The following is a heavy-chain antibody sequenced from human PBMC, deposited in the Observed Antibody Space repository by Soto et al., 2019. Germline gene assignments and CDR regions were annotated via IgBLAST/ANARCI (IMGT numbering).Heavy chain of an antibody. Sequence: EVQLVVSGGGLVQPGGSLRLSCAASGFTFSSYWMRWVRQAPGKGLVWVSRINSDGSSTSYSDSVKGRFTISRDNAKNTLYLQMNSLRAEDTAVYYCARDGDTVTKLESFDYWGQGTLVTVSS. CDR3: ARDGDTVTKLESFDY. CDR2: INSDGSST. D-gene: IGHD4-17*01. CDR1: GFTFSSYW. J-gene: IGHJ4*02. V-gene: IGHV3-74*01.